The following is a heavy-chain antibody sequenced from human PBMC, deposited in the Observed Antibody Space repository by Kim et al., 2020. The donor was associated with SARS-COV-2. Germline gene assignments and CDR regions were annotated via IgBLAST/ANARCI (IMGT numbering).Heavy chain of an antibody. CDR3: ARAKGYDYVWGSYRHPWFDP. Sequence: SVKVSCKASGGTFSSYAISWVRQAPGQGLEWMGGIIPIFGTANYAQKFQGRVTITADESTSTAYMELSSLRSEDTAVYYCARAKGYDYVWGSYRHPWFDPWGQGTLVTVSS. CDR1: GGTFSSYA. J-gene: IGHJ5*02. D-gene: IGHD3-16*02. CDR2: IIPIFGTA. V-gene: IGHV1-69*13.